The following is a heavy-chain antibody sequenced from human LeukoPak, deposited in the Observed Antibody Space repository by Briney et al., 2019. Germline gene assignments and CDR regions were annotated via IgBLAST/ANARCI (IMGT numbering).Heavy chain of an antibody. D-gene: IGHD3-10*01. CDR1: GFTFSSYS. J-gene: IGHJ4*02. CDR2: ISSSSTI. V-gene: IGHV3-48*04. CDR3: ARDLRGAVRGVLGY. Sequence: PGGSLRLSCAASGFTFSSYSMNWVRQAPGKGLEWVSYISSSSTIYCADSVKGRFTISRDNAKNSLYLQMNSLRAEDTAVYYCARDLRGAVRGVLGYWGQGTLVSVSS.